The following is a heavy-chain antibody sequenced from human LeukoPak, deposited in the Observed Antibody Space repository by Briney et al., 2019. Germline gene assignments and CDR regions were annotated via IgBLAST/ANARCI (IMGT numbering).Heavy chain of an antibody. CDR2: INPNSGGT. CDR1: GYTFTGYY. J-gene: IGHJ6*03. D-gene: IGHD1-26*01. V-gene: IGHV1-2*02. CDR3: AREPILGASYYYYYYMDV. Sequence: ASVKVSCKASGYTFTGYYMHWVRQAPGQGLEWMGWINPNSGGTNYAQKFQGRVTMTRDTSISTAYMELSRLRSDDTAVCYCAREPILGASYYYYYYMDVWGKGTTVTISS.